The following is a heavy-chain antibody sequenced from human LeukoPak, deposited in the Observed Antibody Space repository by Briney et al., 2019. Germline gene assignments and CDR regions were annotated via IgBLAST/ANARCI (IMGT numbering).Heavy chain of an antibody. D-gene: IGHD3-22*01. V-gene: IGHV4-31*03. CDR3: ARGSDDSSGYYYFLDY. J-gene: IGHJ4*02. CDR1: GGSLSSGGYY. Sequence: SETLSLTCTVSGGSLSSGGYYWSWLRQHPGKGLEWLGYIYYSGSTFYNPSLKSRVTLSEDTSKNQYSLNLSSVAAADTAGYYCARGSDDSSGYYYFLDYWGQGTLVTVSS. CDR2: IYYSGST.